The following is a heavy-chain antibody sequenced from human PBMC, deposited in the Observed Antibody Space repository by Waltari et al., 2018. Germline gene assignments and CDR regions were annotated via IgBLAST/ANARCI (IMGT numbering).Heavy chain of an antibody. V-gene: IGHV3-23*01. Sequence: VRLLESGGGLVQPGGSLRLSCAASGFTFGNSACGWVGRVPGKGMEWVSASSGGGGSTYYADSVKGRLTIARDNSENTLYLQMNSLRAEDTALYYCAKDRVTVMGAFDIWGQGTMVTVSS. CDR3: AKDRVTVMGAFDI. J-gene: IGHJ3*02. CDR2: SSGGGGST. CDR1: GFTFGNSA. D-gene: IGHD4-17*01.